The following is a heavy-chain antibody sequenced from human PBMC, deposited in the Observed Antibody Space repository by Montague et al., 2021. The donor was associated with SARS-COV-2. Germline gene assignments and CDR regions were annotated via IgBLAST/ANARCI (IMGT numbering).Heavy chain of an antibody. D-gene: IGHD3-10*01. V-gene: IGHV4-34*01. CDR1: GGSFSGHY. CDR2: INHSGST. J-gene: IGHJ4*02. CDR3: ARGARQGYGFRLGSFDY. Sequence: SETLSLTCAVYGGSFSGHYWNWIRQPSGKGLEWIGEINHSGSTNNNPSLKSRVTMSVDTSKNQFSLKLSSVTAADTAVYYCARGARQGYGFRLGSFDYWGQGTLVTVSS.